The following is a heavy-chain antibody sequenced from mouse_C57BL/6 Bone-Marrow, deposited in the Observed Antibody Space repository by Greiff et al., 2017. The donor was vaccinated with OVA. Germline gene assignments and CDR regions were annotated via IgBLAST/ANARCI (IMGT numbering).Heavy chain of an antibody. D-gene: IGHD1-1*01. J-gene: IGHJ2*01. CDR1: GYSFTGYY. CDR3: ARKGTTVVGFDY. CDR2: IYPYNGVS. V-gene: IGHV1-31*01. Sequence: EVKLMESGPELVKPGASVKISRKASGYSFTGYYMHWVKQSHGNILDWIGYIYPYNGVSSYNQKFKGKATLTVDKSSSTAYMELRSLTSEDSAVYYCARKGTTVVGFDYWGQGTTLTVSS.